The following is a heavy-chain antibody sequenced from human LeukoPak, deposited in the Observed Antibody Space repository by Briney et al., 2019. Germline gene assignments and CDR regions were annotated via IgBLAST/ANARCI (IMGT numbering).Heavy chain of an antibody. V-gene: IGHV3-9*01. CDR3: AKGVDDILTGYVDY. Sequence: PGRSLRLSCAASGFTLDDYAMHWVRQAPGKGLEWVSGISWNSGSIGYADSVKGRFTISRDNAKNSLYLQMNSLRAEDTALYYCAKGVDDILTGYVDYWGQGTLVTVSS. CDR2: ISWNSGSI. D-gene: IGHD3-9*01. J-gene: IGHJ4*02. CDR1: GFTLDDYA.